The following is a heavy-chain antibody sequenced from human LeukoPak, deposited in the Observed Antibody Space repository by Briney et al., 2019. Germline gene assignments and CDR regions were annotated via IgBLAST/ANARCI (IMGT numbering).Heavy chain of an antibody. Sequence: PSETLSLICSVSGGSISSSSYYWGWIRQPPGKGLEWIGSIYYSGSTYYNPSLKSRVTISVDTSKNQFSLKLSSVTAADTAVYYCARHLSGWMIVVVMIGYWGQGTLVTVSS. CDR2: IYYSGST. J-gene: IGHJ4*02. V-gene: IGHV4-39*01. CDR1: GGSISSSSYY. D-gene: IGHD3-22*01. CDR3: ARHLSGWMIVVVMIGY.